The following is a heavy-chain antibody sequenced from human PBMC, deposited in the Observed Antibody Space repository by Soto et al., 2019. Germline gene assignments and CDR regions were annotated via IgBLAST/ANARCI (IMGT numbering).Heavy chain of an antibody. Sequence: SETLSLTCTVSAASFSKYYWSWIRQPPGKGLERIGYIYFNGNTNYNPSLKRRVTISIDTSKKQISLNLTSVTDADTAVYYCASVTFGGVVLAHWGQGTLVTVSS. CDR2: IYFNGNT. V-gene: IGHV4-59*01. CDR1: AASFSKYY. CDR3: ASVTFGGVVLAH. J-gene: IGHJ4*02. D-gene: IGHD3-16*01.